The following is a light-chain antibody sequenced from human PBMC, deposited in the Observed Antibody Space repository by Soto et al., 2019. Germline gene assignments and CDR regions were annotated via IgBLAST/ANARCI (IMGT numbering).Light chain of an antibody. V-gene: IGKV3-20*01. Sequence: EVVLTQSPGTLSLSPGQRGTLSCRASQSISNAHLFWYQQKPGQAPRLLIYGASTRATGIPDRFSSSGSGTDFTLTISRLEPEAFAVYYCQHYDGSPLTFGGGTKVELK. CDR3: QHYDGSPLT. J-gene: IGKJ4*01. CDR2: GAS. CDR1: QSISNAH.